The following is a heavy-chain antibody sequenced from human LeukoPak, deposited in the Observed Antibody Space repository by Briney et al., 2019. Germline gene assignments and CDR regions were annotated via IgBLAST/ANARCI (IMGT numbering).Heavy chain of an antibody. D-gene: IGHD6-19*01. CDR1: GFTFSNYA. V-gene: IGHV3-23*01. CDR3: AKTSQYSSGWFDY. J-gene: IGHJ4*02. CDR2: ISGSGGST. Sequence: PGGSLRLSCAASGFTFSNYAMSWVRQAPGKGLECVSTISGSGGSTYYVDSVKGRFTISRDNSRNTLDIEMNSLRPEDTAVYYCAKTSQYSSGWFDYWGQGTLVTVSS.